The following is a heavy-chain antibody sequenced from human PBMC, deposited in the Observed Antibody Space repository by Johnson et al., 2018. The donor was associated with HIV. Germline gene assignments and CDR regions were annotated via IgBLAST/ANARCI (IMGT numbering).Heavy chain of an antibody. CDR1: DFTVGSIY. D-gene: IGHD4-11*01. J-gene: IGHJ3*02. CDR3: ARSYPGSASVYRDAFDI. Sequence: VQLVESGGGLVQPGGSLRLSCAASDFTVGSIYMSWVRQAPGKGLEWVSLIYSGGSSYYADSVKGRFTISRDNSENSLYLQMNSLRAEATAVYYCARSYPGSASVYRDAFDIWGQGTMVTVSS. V-gene: IGHV3-53*01. CDR2: IYSGGSS.